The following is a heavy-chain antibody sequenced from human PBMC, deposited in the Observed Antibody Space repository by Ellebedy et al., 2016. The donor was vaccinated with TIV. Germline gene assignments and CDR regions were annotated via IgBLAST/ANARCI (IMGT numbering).Heavy chain of an antibody. CDR2: IIPIFGTA. Sequence: AASVKVSCKASGGTFSNYAISWVRQAPGQGLEWMGGIIPIFGTARYAQKFQGRVTITADKSTSTAYMELSSLKSEDTAVYYCARRGIGTVTMRVRSYCGMDVWGQGTTVTVSS. CDR1: GGTFSNYA. J-gene: IGHJ6*02. D-gene: IGHD4-17*01. CDR3: ARRGIGTVTMRVRSYCGMDV. V-gene: IGHV1-69*06.